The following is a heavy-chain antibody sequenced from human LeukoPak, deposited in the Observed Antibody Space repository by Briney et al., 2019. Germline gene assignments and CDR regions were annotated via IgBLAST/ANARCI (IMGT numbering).Heavy chain of an antibody. CDR1: GFTFSSYG. CDR2: ISGSGGNT. V-gene: IGHV3-23*01. Sequence: GGSLRLSCAASGFTFSSYGMSWVRQTPGKRLEWVSAISGSGGNTYYADSVKGRFTISRDNSKNTLYLQMNSLRAEDTAVYYCAKENTKTPIRPGEATVTKGYFDYWGQGTLVTVSS. CDR3: AKENTKTPIRPGEATVTKGYFDY. D-gene: IGHD4-17*01. J-gene: IGHJ4*02.